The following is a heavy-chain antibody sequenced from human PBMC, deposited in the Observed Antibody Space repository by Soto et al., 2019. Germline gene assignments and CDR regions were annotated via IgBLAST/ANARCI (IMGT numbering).Heavy chain of an antibody. J-gene: IGHJ6*02. V-gene: IGHV1-69*13. D-gene: IGHD6-6*01. CDR1: GGTFSSYA. Sequence: SVKVSCKASGGTFSSYAISWVRQAPGQGLEWMGGIIPIFGTANYAQKFQGRVTITADESTSTAYMELSSLRSEDTAVYYCARGTYSSWSPPDGMDVWGQGTTVTVSS. CDR3: ARGTYSSWSPPDGMDV. CDR2: IIPIFGTA.